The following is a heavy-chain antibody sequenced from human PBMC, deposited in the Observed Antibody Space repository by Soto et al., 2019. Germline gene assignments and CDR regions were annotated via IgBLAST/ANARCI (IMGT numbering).Heavy chain of an antibody. V-gene: IGHV4-34*01. Sequence: SETLSLNCAVYGGSVNGYYWNWIRQPPGKGLEWIGEINHTRGTPYNPSLKSRVTMSVDTSKNQFSLRLSSVTAADTAIYYCATRITVFGLLIPPFDPWGQGTQVTVSS. CDR3: ATRITVFGLLIPPFDP. J-gene: IGHJ5*02. CDR1: GGSVNGYY. D-gene: IGHD3-3*01. CDR2: INHTRGT.